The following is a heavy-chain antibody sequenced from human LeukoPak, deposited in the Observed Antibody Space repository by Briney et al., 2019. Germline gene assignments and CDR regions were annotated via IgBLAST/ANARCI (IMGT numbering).Heavy chain of an antibody. CDR2: STNNGSNE. J-gene: IGHJ4*02. V-gene: IGHV3-30*03. CDR1: GFTFSSCG. CDR3: ARGGWGSTYDY. D-gene: IGHD3-16*01. Sequence: GGSQRLFCAACGFTFSSCGMLWVRQARGKALVWMSVSTNNGSNEDYANSVKSRITISRDNSKNTLYLKMNSLRAEDTAVYYCARGGWGSTYDYWGQGTLVTVSS.